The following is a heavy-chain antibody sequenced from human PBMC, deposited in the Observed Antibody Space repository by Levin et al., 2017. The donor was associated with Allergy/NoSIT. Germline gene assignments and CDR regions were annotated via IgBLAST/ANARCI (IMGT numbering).Heavy chain of an antibody. D-gene: IGHD6-19*01. V-gene: IGHV2-70*11. CDR2: IDWDDDK. CDR1: GFSLSTSGMC. J-gene: IGHJ6*03. Sequence: QTLSLTCTFSGFSLSTSGMCVSWIRQPPGKALEWLARIDWDDDKYYSTSLKTRLTISKDTSKNQVVLTMTNMDPVDTATYYCARISSRLGYYYYYYMDVWGKGTTVTVSS. CDR3: ARISSRLGYYYYYYMDV.